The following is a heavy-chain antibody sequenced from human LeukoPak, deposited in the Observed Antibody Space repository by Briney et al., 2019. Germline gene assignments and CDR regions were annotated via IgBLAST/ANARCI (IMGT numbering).Heavy chain of an antibody. Sequence: PSETLSLTCTVSGYSISSGYYWGWIRPPPGKGLEWIGSIYHSGSTYYNPSLKSRVTISVDTSKNQFSLKLSSVTAADTAVYYCARVVVVGYSYGIRGYYFDYWGQGTLVTVSS. CDR1: GYSISSGYY. D-gene: IGHD5-18*01. CDR2: IYHSGST. CDR3: ARVVVVGYSYGIRGYYFDY. V-gene: IGHV4-38-2*02. J-gene: IGHJ4*02.